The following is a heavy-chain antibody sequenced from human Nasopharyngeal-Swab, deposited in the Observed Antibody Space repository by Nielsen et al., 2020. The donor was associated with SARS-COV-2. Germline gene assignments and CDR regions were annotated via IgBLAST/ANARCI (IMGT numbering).Heavy chain of an antibody. CDR1: GTTLSTFG. D-gene: IGHD5-24*01. J-gene: IGHJ4*02. CDR3: TRWGYNYTY. V-gene: IGHV1-69*13. CDR2: FIPVFGTI. Sequence: SVKVSCKSSGTTLSTFGLSWVRQAPGRGLEWVGGFIPVFGTINYAQRFLGRVTITADESTTTAYMDLRGLRSDDTAIYYCTRWGYNYTYWGQGTLVTVSS.